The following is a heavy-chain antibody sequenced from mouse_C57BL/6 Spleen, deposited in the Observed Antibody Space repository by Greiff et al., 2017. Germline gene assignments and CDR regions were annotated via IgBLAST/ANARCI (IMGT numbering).Heavy chain of an antibody. V-gene: IGHV1-82*01. CDR1: GYAFSSSW. D-gene: IGHD2-4*01. CDR2: IYPGDGDT. Sequence: QVQLKESGPELVKPGASVKISCKASGYAFSSSWMNWVKQRPGKGLEWIGRIYPGDGDTNYNGKFKGKATLTADKSSSTAYMQLSSLTSEDSAVYFCARSIDYDEDYFDYWGQGTTLTVSS. CDR3: ARSIDYDEDYFDY. J-gene: IGHJ2*01.